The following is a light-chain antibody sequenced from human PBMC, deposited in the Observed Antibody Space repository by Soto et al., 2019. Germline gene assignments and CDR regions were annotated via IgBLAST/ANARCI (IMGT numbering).Light chain of an antibody. J-gene: IGKJ3*01. Sequence: IVFTQSPGTLSLSPGERATLSCRASQSVSSNYLAWYQQKPGQAPRVLIYGASSRATGIPDRFSGGGSGTDFTLTISRLEPEDFAVYYCQQYGSSLFTFGPGTKVDIK. CDR2: GAS. CDR1: QSVSSNY. V-gene: IGKV3-20*01. CDR3: QQYGSSLFT.